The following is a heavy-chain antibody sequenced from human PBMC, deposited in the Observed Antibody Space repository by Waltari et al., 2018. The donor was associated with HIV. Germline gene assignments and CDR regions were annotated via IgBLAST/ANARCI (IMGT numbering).Heavy chain of an antibody. Sequence: EVQVVESGEGLVQPGVSLRTSCSASGFPFNTFEMNWVRQAPGKGLEWVSYISSSGSTIYYADSVKGRFTISRDNAKNSLYLQMNSLRAEDTAVYFCARDGSSYYGLDYWGRGTLVTVSS. CDR2: ISSSGSTI. CDR3: ARDGSSYYGLDY. V-gene: IGHV3-48*03. J-gene: IGHJ4*02. D-gene: IGHD1-26*01. CDR1: GFPFNTFE.